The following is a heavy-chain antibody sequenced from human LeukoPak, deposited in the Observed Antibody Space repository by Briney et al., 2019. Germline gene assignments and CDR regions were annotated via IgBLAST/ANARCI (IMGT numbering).Heavy chain of an antibody. Sequence: SQTLSLTCAVSGGSISSGGYSWSWLRQPPGKGLEWIGYIYHSGSTYYNPSLKSRVTISVDRSKNQFSLKLSSVTAADTAVYYCATYYYGSGSSQGPYWGQGTLVTVSS. CDR2: IYHSGST. J-gene: IGHJ4*02. D-gene: IGHD3-10*01. CDR1: GGSISSGGYS. V-gene: IGHV4-30-2*01. CDR3: ATYYYGSGSSQGPY.